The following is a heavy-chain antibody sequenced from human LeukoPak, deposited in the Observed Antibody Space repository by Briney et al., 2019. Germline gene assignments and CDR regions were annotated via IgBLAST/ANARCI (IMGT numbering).Heavy chain of an antibody. Sequence: SVKVSCRASGGTFSSYAISWVRQAPGQGLEWMGGITPMFGTAKYAQKFQGRVTITADESTSTAYMELSSLRSEDTAVYYCARDSSEFRSLIPHWGQGTLVTVSS. CDR3: ARDSSEFRSLIPH. J-gene: IGHJ1*01. CDR2: ITPMFGTA. CDR1: GGTFSSYA. D-gene: IGHD2-21*01. V-gene: IGHV1-69*13.